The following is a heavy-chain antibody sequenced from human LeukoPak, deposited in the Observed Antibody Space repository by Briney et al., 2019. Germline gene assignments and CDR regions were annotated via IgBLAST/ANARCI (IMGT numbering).Heavy chain of an antibody. CDR1: GFTSSSYS. D-gene: IGHD5-18*01. Sequence: GGSLRLPCAASGFTSSSYSMNWVRQAPGKGLEWVSYISSSSSTIYYADSVKGRFTISRDNAKNSLYLQMNSLRAEDTAVYYCARDANSYGYGGFDYRGQGTLVTVSS. CDR2: ISSSSSTI. CDR3: ARDANSYGYGGFDY. V-gene: IGHV3-48*01. J-gene: IGHJ4*02.